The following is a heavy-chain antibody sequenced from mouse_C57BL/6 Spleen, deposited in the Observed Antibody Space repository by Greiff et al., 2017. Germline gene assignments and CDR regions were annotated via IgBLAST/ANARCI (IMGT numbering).Heavy chain of an antibody. Sequence: VLLQQSGPELVKPGASVKMSCTASGYTFTDYNMHWVHQTHGKSLEWIGYINPNNGGTSYNQKFKGKATLTVNKSSSTTYMELRSLTSEDSAVYYCARVGDYGSLFDYWGQGTTLTVSS. V-gene: IGHV1-22*01. CDR3: ARVGDYGSLFDY. J-gene: IGHJ2*01. CDR1: GYTFTDYN. CDR2: INPNNGGT. D-gene: IGHD1-1*01.